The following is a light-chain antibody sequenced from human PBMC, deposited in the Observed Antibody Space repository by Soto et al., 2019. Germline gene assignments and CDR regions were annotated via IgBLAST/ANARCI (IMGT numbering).Light chain of an antibody. CDR3: QQSYRTPTWT. CDR2: AAS. CDR1: QSISSY. J-gene: IGKJ1*01. V-gene: IGKV1-39*01. Sequence: DIKMTQSPSSLSASVGDRVTIACRSSQSISSYLNWYQQKPGKAPKVLIYAASSLQSGVPSRFSGSGSGTDFTLTISSLQPEDFATYYCQQSYRTPTWTFGQGTKVDIK.